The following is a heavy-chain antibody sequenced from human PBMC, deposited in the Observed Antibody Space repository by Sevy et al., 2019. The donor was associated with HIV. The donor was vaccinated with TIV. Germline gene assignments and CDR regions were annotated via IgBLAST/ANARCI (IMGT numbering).Heavy chain of an antibody. Sequence: GGSLRLSCEVSGFTFGYFAMSWVRQAPGKGLEWVSGISPNGATSHYAASVRGRFTISRDNSKNRMYLQMSSLRAEDTAKYYCAKDTSGWYDALDQWGQGTLVTVCS. CDR1: GFTFGYFA. CDR3: AKDTSGWYDALDQ. V-gene: IGHV3-23*01. J-gene: IGHJ4*02. CDR2: ISPNGATS. D-gene: IGHD6-19*01.